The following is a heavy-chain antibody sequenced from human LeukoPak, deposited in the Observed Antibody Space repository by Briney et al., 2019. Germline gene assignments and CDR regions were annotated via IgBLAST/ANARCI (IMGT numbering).Heavy chain of an antibody. J-gene: IGHJ4*02. CDR1: GVSMGNYY. CDR2: LYTNRRN. Sequence: PSETLSLTCSVSGVSMGNYYWNWIRQSAGKGLEWIGRLYTNRRNDYNPSLKGRVTISSDKSKNQFSLNLSSVTAADTAVYYCARSGITMNPHYFDYWGQGTLVTVSS. CDR3: ARSGITMNPHYFDY. V-gene: IGHV4-4*07. D-gene: IGHD3-22*01.